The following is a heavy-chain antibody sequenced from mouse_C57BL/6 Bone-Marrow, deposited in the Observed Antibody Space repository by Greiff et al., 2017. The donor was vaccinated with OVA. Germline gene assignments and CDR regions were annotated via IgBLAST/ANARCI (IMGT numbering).Heavy chain of an antibody. CDR1: GYTFTSYG. CDR3: ARNFLYYYGSSY. Sequence: VQLQQSGAELARPGASVKLSCKASGYTFTSYGISWVKQRTGQGLEWIGEIYPRSGNTYYNEKFKGKATLTADKSSSTAYMELRSLTSEDSAVYFCARNFLYYYGSSYWGQGTTLTVSS. J-gene: IGHJ2*01. D-gene: IGHD1-1*01. CDR2: IYPRSGNT. V-gene: IGHV1-81*01.